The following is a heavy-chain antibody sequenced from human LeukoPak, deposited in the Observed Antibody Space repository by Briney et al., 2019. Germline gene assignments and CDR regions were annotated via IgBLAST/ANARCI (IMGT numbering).Heavy chain of an antibody. D-gene: IGHD3-10*01. CDR2: IYSGGST. V-gene: IGHV3-66*02. J-gene: IGHJ4*02. CDR3: ARAGTWVRGVFDY. Sequence: PGGSLRLSCAASGFTVSSNYMSWVRQAPGKGLEWVSVIYSGGSTYYADSVKGRLTISRDNSKNTLYLQMNSLRAEDTAVYYCARAGTWVRGVFDYWGQGTLVTVSS. CDR1: GFTVSSNY.